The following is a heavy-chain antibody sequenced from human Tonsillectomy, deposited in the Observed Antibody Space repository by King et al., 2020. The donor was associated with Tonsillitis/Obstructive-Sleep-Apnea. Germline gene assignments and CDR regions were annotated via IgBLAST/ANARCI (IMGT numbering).Heavy chain of an antibody. CDR3: ARGYGGRSHSIFDY. D-gene: IGHD4-23*01. J-gene: IGHJ4*02. CDR1: GGSISSYY. CDR2: IYYSGST. Sequence: QLQESGPGLVKPSENLSLTCTVSGGSISSYYWSWIRQPPGKGLEWIGYIYYSGSTNYNPSLKSRVTISVDTSKNRFSLKLSSVTAADTAVYYCARGYGGRSHSIFDYWGQGTLVTVSS. V-gene: IGHV4-59*01.